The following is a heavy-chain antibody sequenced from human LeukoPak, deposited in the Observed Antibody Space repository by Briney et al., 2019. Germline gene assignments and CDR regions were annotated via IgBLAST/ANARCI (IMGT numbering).Heavy chain of an antibody. J-gene: IGHJ6*03. CDR1: GFTVSSNY. CDR2: IYCGGRT. CDR3: ARVLSGRGSLYSYYYYMDV. V-gene: IGHV3-53*01. Sequence: GGSLRLSCAASGFTVSSNYMSWLRQAPGKGLEWVSVIYCGGRTYFADSVKGRFTISRDNSKNTLYPQMNSLRAEDTAVYFCARVLSGRGSLYSYYYYMDVWGKGTTVTISS. D-gene: IGHD3-16*02.